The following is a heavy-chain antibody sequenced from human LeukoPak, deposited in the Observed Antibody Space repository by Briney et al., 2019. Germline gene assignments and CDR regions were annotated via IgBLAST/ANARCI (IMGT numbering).Heavy chain of an antibody. V-gene: IGHV1-46*01. CDR1: GYTFTSHY. D-gene: IGHD6-13*01. J-gene: IGHJ4*02. CDR2: INPSGGST. Sequence: ASVKVSCKASGYTFTSHYMHWVRQAPGQGLEWMGIINPSGGSTSYAQKLQGRVTMTRDTPTSTVYMELSSLRSEDTAVYYCARAALSSSWYSDYWGQGTLVTVSS. CDR3: ARAALSSSWYSDY.